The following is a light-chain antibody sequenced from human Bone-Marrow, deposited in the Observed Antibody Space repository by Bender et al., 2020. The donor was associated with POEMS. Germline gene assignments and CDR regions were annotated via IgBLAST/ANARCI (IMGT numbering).Light chain of an antibody. Sequence: QSVVTQPPSLSEAPRQRVTISCSGSSSNIGTNYVYWYHQLPGTAPKLLIYRNNQRPSGVPDRFSASKSGTSASLAISELQSEDEALYYCSAWDDSLSGWVFGGGTKLTVL. J-gene: IGLJ3*02. CDR3: SAWDDSLSGWV. V-gene: IGLV1-47*01. CDR1: SSNIGTNY. CDR2: RNN.